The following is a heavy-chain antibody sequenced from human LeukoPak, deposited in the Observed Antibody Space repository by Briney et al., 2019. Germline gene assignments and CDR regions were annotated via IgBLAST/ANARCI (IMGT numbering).Heavy chain of an antibody. V-gene: IGHV1-18*01. J-gene: IGHJ6*02. CDR1: GYTFTSYG. CDR3: ARVPDYCSSTSCYITRYYYYYGMDV. Sequence: ASVKVSCKASGYTFTSYGISWVRQAPGQGLEWMGWISAYNGNTNYAQKLQGRVTMTTDTSTSTAYMELRSLRSDDTAVYYCARVPDYCSSTSCYITRYYYYYGMDVWGQGTTVTVSS. D-gene: IGHD2-2*02. CDR2: ISAYNGNT.